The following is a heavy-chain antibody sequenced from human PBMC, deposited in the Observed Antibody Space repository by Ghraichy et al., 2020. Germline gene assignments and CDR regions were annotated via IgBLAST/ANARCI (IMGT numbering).Heavy chain of an antibody. J-gene: IGHJ6*02. Sequence: GESLNISCAASGFTFSSYWMHWVRQAPGKGLVWVSRINSDGSSTSYADSVKGRFTISRDNAKNTLYLQMNSLRAEDTAVYYCARGLVRVPDLEGYYYYGMDVWGQGTTVTVSS. CDR3: ARGLVRVPDLEGYYYYGMDV. D-gene: IGHD3-10*01. CDR1: GFTFSSYW. CDR2: INSDGSST. V-gene: IGHV3-74*01.